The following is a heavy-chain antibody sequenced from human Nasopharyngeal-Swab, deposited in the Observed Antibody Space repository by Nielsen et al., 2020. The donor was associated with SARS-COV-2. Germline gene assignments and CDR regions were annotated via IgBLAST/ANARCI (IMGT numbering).Heavy chain of an antibody. J-gene: IGHJ5*02. CDR1: GYSFSNYW. Sequence: GESLKISCQGSGYSFSNYWIGWVRQLPGKGLEWMGVIYPADSDARYSPSFQGQVTISADTSISTAYLQWSSLKASDTAMYYCARADTTIFGVFTDYLPNWFDPWGQGTLVTVSS. D-gene: IGHD3-3*01. V-gene: IGHV5-51*01. CDR3: ARADTTIFGVFTDYLPNWFDP. CDR2: IYPADSDA.